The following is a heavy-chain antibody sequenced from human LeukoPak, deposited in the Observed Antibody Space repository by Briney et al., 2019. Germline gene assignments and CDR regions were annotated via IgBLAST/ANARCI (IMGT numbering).Heavy chain of an antibody. CDR3: ARDYYDSSGYYYARGDY. CDR1: GFTFSSYS. CDR2: IISSSSTI. D-gene: IGHD3-22*01. Sequence: PGGSLRLSCAASGFTFSSYSMNWVRQAPGKGREWVSYIISSSSTIYYADSVKGRFTISRDNAKNSLYLQMNSLRDEDTAVYYCARDYYDSSGYYYARGDYWGQGTLVTVSS. V-gene: IGHV3-48*02. J-gene: IGHJ4*02.